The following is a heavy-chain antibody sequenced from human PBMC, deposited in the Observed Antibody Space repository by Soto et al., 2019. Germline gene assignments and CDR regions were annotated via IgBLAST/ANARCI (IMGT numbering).Heavy chain of an antibody. CDR3: ARELGFCSSTNCYLGAFDI. V-gene: IGHV4-4*07. CDR2: FYNNGIT. J-gene: IGHJ3*02. Sequence: SETLSLTCTVSGGPIRSSYWSWIRQPAGKGLEWIGRFYNNGITNYNPSLKSRVTMSVDTSNNQFSLKLSSVTAADTAIYFCARELGFCSSTNCYLGAFDIWGQGTMVTVSS. CDR1: GGPIRSSY. D-gene: IGHD2-2*01.